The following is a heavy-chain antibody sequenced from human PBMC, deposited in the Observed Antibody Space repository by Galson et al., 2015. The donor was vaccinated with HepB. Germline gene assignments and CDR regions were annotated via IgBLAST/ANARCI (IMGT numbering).Heavy chain of an antibody. CDR2: IYPGDSDT. J-gene: IGHJ2*01. D-gene: IGHD3-10*01. CDR1: GYSFTSYW. CDR3: ARSLDGSGSLAWYFDL. V-gene: IGHV5-51*01. Sequence: QSGAEVKKPGESLKISCTGSGYSFTSYWIGWVRQMPGKGLEWMGIIYPGDSDTRYSPSFQGQVTISADKSISTAYLQWSSLKASDTAMYYCARSLDGSGSLAWYFDLWGRGTLVTVSS.